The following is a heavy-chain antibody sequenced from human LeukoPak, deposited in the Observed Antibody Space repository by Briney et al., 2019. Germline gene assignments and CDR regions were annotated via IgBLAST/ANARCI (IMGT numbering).Heavy chain of an antibody. Sequence: GRSLRLSCAASGFTFSSYGMHWVRQAPGKGLEWVAVIWYDGSNKYYADSVKGRFTISRDNSKNTLYLQMNSLRAEDTAAYYCATDGWFGHLYYYYYGMDVWGQGTTVTVSS. CDR2: IWYDGSNK. V-gene: IGHV3-33*01. J-gene: IGHJ6*02. CDR1: GFTFSSYG. D-gene: IGHD3-10*01. CDR3: ATDGWFGHLYYYYYGMDV.